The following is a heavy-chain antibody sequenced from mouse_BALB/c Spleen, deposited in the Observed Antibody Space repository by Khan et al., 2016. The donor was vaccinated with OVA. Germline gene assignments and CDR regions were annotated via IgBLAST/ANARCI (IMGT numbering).Heavy chain of an antibody. CDR3: ARTGYYNFDY. D-gene: IGHD2-3*01. J-gene: IGHJ2*01. CDR1: GFTFSGFG. Sequence: EVQLQESGGGLVQPGGSRKLSCAASGFTFSGFGMHWVRQAPEKGLEWVAFISSGSNTIYYADTVKGRFTISRDNPKTNLFLQMTSLRSEDTAMYFCARTGYYNFDYWGQGTTLTVSS. V-gene: IGHV5-17*02. CDR2: ISSGSNTI.